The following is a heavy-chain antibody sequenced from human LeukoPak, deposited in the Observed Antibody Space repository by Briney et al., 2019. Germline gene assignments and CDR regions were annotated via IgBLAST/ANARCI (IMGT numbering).Heavy chain of an antibody. CDR3: ARAGTPTPQYSGYGPYYYYGMDV. Sequence: ASVKVSCKVSGYTLTELSMHWVRQAPGKGLEWMGGFDPEDGETIYAQKFQGRVTMTEDTSTDTAYMELSSLRSDDTAVYYCARAGTPTPQYSGYGPYYYYGMDVWGQGTTVTVSS. CDR1: GYTLTELS. CDR2: FDPEDGET. V-gene: IGHV1-24*01. D-gene: IGHD5-12*01. J-gene: IGHJ6*02.